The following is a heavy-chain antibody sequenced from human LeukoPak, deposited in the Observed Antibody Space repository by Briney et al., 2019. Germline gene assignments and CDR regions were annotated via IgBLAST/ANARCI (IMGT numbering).Heavy chain of an antibody. CDR2: INPKNGGT. CDR1: GYTFTGYF. CDR3: VRSSGYDRFDY. Sequence: ASVKVSCKASGYTFTGYFMHWVRQAPGQGLEWMGWINPKNGGTKYAQNFQGRVIMTRDTSIGTVYMELSMRSDDTAVYYCVRSSGYDRFDYWGQGTLVTVSS. D-gene: IGHD5-12*01. J-gene: IGHJ4*02. V-gene: IGHV1-2*02.